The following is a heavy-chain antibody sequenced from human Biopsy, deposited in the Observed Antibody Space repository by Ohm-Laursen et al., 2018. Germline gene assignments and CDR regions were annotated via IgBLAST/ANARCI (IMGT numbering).Heavy chain of an antibody. V-gene: IGHV3-11*01. CDR3: ARVKLWYPYCYFDH. J-gene: IGHJ2*01. D-gene: IGHD3-16*01. Sequence: GSLRLSCSASGFTFSDHSLSWIRQAPGKGLEWIADISSTSKTISYADSVKGRFTISRDNARESIYLQMSTRRAEGTAVYYCARVKLWYPYCYFDHWGRGTLVTVSS. CDR1: GFTFSDHS. CDR2: ISSTSKTI.